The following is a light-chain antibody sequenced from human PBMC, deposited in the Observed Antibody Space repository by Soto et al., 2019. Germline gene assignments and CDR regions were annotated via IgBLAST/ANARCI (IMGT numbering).Light chain of an antibody. V-gene: IGKV3-20*01. Sequence: VLTQSPGTLSLSPGERATLSCRANQNLGDGRLAWYEQKPGQPPTLLIYDASTRATGIPDRFSGSGSGKDFTLTISRLEPEDFAVYYCQEHASIFGQGTRLEIK. CDR2: DAS. CDR3: QEHASI. CDR1: QNLGDGR. J-gene: IGKJ5*01.